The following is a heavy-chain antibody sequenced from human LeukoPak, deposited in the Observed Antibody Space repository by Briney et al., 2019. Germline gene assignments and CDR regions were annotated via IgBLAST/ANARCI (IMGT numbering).Heavy chain of an antibody. CDR2: IWYDGSNK. D-gene: IGHD2-15*01. CDR1: GFTFSSYG. Sequence: PGGSLRLSCAASGFTFSSYGMHWVRQAPGKGLEWVAVIWYDGSNKYYADSVKGRFTISRDNSKNTLYLQMNSLRAEDTAVYYCARDSPCGGSCWFDYWGQGTLVTVSS. CDR3: ARDSPCGGSCWFDY. J-gene: IGHJ4*02. V-gene: IGHV3-33*01.